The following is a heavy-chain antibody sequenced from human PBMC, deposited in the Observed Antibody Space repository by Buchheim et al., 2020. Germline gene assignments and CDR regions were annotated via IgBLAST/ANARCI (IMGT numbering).Heavy chain of an antibody. D-gene: IGHD3-22*01. J-gene: IGHJ6*02. CDR3: AREPDSSYYYYGMDV. CDR1: GFTFSSYW. Sequence: EVQLVESGGGLVQPGGSLRLSCAASGFTFSSYWMSWVRQAPGKGLEWVANIKQDGSEKYYVDSVKGRFTVSRDNAKNSLYLQMNSLRAEDTAVYYCAREPDSSYYYYGMDVWGQGTT. CDR2: IKQDGSEK. V-gene: IGHV3-7*03.